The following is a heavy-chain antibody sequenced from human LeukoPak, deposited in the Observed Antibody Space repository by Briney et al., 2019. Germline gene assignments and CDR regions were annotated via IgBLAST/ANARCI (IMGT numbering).Heavy chain of an antibody. D-gene: IGHD2-15*01. V-gene: IGHV3-23*01. CDR3: AKDIWWEPLDTIFDY. CDR1: GFTFSDAW. CDR2: ISGSGGST. Sequence: PGGSLRLSCAASGFTFSDAWMNWVRQAPGKGLEWVSAISGSGGSTYYADSVKGRFTISRDNSKNTLYLQMNSLRAEDTAVYYCAKDIWWEPLDTIFDYWGQGTLVTVSS. J-gene: IGHJ4*02.